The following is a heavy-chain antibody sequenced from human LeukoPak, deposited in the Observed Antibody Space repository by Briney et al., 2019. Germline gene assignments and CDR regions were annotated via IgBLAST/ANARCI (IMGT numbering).Heavy chain of an antibody. CDR2: IYYIVST. Sequence: SETLSLTCTVSGGSISSYYWSWIRQPPGKGLEWIGYIYYIVSTNYNPSLKSRVTISVNTSKNQFSLKLSSVTAADTAVYYCAREDTAVVVFDYWGQGTLVTVSS. CDR1: GGSISSYY. CDR3: AREDTAVVVFDY. J-gene: IGHJ4*02. D-gene: IGHD5-18*01. V-gene: IGHV4-59*01.